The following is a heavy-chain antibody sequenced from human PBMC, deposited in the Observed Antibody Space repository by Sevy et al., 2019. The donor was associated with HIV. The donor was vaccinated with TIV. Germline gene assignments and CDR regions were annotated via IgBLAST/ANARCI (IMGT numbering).Heavy chain of an antibody. D-gene: IGHD6-19*01. V-gene: IGHV3-30*04. J-gene: IGHJ4*02. Sequence: GGSLRLSCAASGFTFNTHAMHWVRQAPGKGLEWVALISYDGIIKYYADSVKGRLTISRDNSKNTLSLQMNSLRVEDTAVYYCAREGGYTSAWSPGNHWGQGTLVTVCS. CDR3: AREGGYTSAWSPGNH. CDR1: GFTFNTHA. CDR2: ISYDGIIK.